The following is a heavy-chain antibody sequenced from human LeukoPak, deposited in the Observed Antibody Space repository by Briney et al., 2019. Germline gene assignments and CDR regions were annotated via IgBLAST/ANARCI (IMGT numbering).Heavy chain of an antibody. CDR1: GFTFSSYS. CDR3: ARDQDALRFLEWLFGAYGMDV. Sequence: GGSLRLSCAASGFTFSSYSMNWVRQAPGKGLEWVSSISSSSSYIYYADSVKGRFTISGDNAKNSPYLQMNSLRAEDTAVYYCARDQDALRFLEWLFGAYGMDVWGQGTTVTVSS. V-gene: IGHV3-21*01. D-gene: IGHD3-3*01. J-gene: IGHJ6*02. CDR2: ISSSSSYI.